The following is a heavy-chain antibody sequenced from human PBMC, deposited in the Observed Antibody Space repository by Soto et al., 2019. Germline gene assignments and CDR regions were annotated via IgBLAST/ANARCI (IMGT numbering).Heavy chain of an antibody. Sequence: SETLSLTCTVSGGSISSSSYYWGWIRQPPGKGLEWIGSIYYSGSTYYNPSLKTRVTISLDKSKSQFSLKLNSVTAADSAVYFCARLEGLATISYYFDFWGQGALVTVSS. CDR1: GGSISSSSYY. J-gene: IGHJ4*02. V-gene: IGHV4-39*01. CDR2: IYYSGST. CDR3: ARLEGLATISYYFDF. D-gene: IGHD3-9*01.